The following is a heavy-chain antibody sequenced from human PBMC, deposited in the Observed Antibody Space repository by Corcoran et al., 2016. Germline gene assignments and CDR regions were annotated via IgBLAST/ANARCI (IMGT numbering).Heavy chain of an antibody. D-gene: IGHD6-13*01. CDR1: GYTFTGYY. Sequence: QVQLVQSGAEVKKPGASVKVSCKASGYTFTGYYMHWVRQAPGQGLEWMGWINPNSGGPNYAQKFQGRVTMTRDTSISTAYMELSRLRSDDTAVYYCARDWAEFYNSSSWSGGIGPNYYYYYGMDVWGQGTTVTVSS. CDR2: INPNSGGP. CDR3: ARDWAEFYNSSSWSGGIGPNYYYYYGMDV. V-gene: IGHV1-2*02. J-gene: IGHJ6*02.